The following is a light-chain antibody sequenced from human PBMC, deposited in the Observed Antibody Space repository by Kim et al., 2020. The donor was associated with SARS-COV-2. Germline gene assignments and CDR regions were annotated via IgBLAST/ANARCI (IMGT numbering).Light chain of an antibody. CDR2: DNN. Sequence: GQRVTISCSGTNSNIVNNYVSWYQQLPGTAPKLLIYDNNKRPSGIPDRFSGSKSGTSATLGITGLQTGDEADYYCGTWDSSLSARVFGGGTKVTVL. CDR3: GTWDSSLSARV. CDR1: NSNIVNNY. V-gene: IGLV1-51*01. J-gene: IGLJ3*02.